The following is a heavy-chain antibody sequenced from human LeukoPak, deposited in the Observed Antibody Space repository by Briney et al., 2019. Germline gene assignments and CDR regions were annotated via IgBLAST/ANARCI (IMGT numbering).Heavy chain of an antibody. V-gene: IGHV1-18*01. CDR1: GYTFTSYG. J-gene: IGHJ4*02. CDR2: ISAYNGNT. Sequence: VASVTVSCKASGYTFTSYGISWVRQAPGQGLEWMGWISAYNGNTNYAQKLQGRVTTTTDTSTSTAYMELRSLRSDDTAVYYCARVKGDYGDYWGQGTLVTVSS. CDR3: ARVKGDYGDY.